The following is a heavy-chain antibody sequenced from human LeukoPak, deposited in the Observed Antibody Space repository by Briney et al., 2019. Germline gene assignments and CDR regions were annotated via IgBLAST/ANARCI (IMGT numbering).Heavy chain of an antibody. Sequence: GGSLRLSCAASGFTFSSYSMNWVRQAPGKGLEWVSAISGSGGSTYYADSVKGRFTISRDNSKNTLYLQMNSLRAEDTAVYYCAKARNPRGNYFDYWGQGTLVTVSS. V-gene: IGHV3-23*01. J-gene: IGHJ4*02. CDR1: GFTFSSYS. CDR2: ISGSGGST. CDR3: AKARNPRGNYFDY.